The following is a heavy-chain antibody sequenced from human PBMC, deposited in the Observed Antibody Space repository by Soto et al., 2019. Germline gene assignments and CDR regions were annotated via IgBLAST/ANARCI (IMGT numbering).Heavy chain of an antibody. Sequence: EVQLLESGGGLVQPGESLRLSCAAAGFTFGGYAMNWVRQGPGKGLEWVSAISGSGGSTFYADSVKGRFTISRDNSKNTLYLQMTSLRDEDTSVYFCAKDRGSTSGGFDYWGQGTLVTVSS. CDR2: ISGSGGST. CDR1: GFTFGGYA. D-gene: IGHD2-2*01. CDR3: AKDRGSTSGGFDY. J-gene: IGHJ4*02. V-gene: IGHV3-23*01.